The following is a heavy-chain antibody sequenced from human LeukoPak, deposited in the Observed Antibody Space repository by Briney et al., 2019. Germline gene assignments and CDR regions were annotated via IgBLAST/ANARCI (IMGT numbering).Heavy chain of an antibody. CDR2: VHPNSGNT. CDR1: GYPFTTYE. CDR3: ARGPRNDP. Sequence: GASVKVSCKTSGYPFTTYEINWVRQAAGQGLEWMGWVHPNSGNTAYAQKFQGRVTMTRDTSISTTYMELSGLRSDDTAVYFCARGPRNDPWGQGTLVTVPS. J-gene: IGHJ5*02. D-gene: IGHD1-14*01. V-gene: IGHV1-8*01.